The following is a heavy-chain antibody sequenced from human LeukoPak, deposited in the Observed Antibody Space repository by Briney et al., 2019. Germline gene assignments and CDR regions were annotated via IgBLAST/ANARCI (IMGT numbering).Heavy chain of an antibody. J-gene: IGHJ3*02. CDR1: GYIFTSYW. V-gene: IGHV5-51*01. D-gene: IGHD2-15*01. CDR2: IYPGDSDT. Sequence: GEALKISCKGSGYIFTSYWIGWVRQMPGKGLEGMGIIYPGDSDTRYSPSFQGQVTISADKSISTAYLQWSSLKASDTAMYYCASRIGYCSGGSCPDAFDIWGQGTMVTVSS. CDR3: ASRIGYCSGGSCPDAFDI.